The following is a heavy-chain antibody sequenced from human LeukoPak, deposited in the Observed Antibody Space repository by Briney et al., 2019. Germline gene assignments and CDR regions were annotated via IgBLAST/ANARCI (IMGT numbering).Heavy chain of an antibody. V-gene: IGHV3-7*03. CDR3: AKGSDDIVVVVAAEFDY. D-gene: IGHD2-15*01. CDR1: GFTFSSYW. CDR2: IKQDGSEK. J-gene: IGHJ4*02. Sequence: GGSLRLSCAASGFTFSSYWMSWVRQAPGKGLEWVANIKQDGSEKYYVDSVKGRFTISRDNSKNTLYLQMNSLRAEDMAVYYCAKGSDDIVVVVAAEFDYWGQGTLVTVSS.